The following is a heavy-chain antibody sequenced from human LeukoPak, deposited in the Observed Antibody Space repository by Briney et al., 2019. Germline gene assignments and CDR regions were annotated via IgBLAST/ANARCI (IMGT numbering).Heavy chain of an antibody. CDR2: MYYSGST. D-gene: IGHD3-22*01. Sequence: PSETLSLTCTVSGGSISSSNFFRGGVRQPPGKGLEWIGSMYYSGSTYYNPSLKSRVTISEDTSKNQFSLKLNSVTAADTAVYYCATDSSGYRIFDYWGQGTLVTVSS. CDR3: ATDSSGYRIFDY. J-gene: IGHJ4*02. CDR1: GGSISSSNFF. V-gene: IGHV4-39*07.